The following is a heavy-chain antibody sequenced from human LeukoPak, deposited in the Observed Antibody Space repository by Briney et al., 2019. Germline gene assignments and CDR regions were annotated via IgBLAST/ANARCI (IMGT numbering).Heavy chain of an antibody. Sequence: PGGSLRLSCAASGFTFSSYAVSWVRQAPGKGLEWVSAISGSGGSTDYADSVKGRFTISRDNSKNTLYLQMNSLRAEDTAVYHCATATGYSSGWHNYWGQGTLVTVSS. D-gene: IGHD6-19*01. J-gene: IGHJ4*02. V-gene: IGHV3-23*01. CDR1: GFTFSSYA. CDR2: ISGSGGST. CDR3: ATATGYSSGWHNY.